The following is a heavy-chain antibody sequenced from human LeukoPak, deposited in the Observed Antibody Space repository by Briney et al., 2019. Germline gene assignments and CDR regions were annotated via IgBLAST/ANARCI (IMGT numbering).Heavy chain of an antibody. J-gene: IGHJ5*02. D-gene: IGHD6-13*01. CDR2: IYSGGNT. CDR3: ARDVCIAASGVNWFDP. Sequence: GGSLRLSCAASGFTVSSNYMSWVRQAPGKGLEWVSVIYSGGNTYYADSVKGRFTISRDNSKNTLYVQMNSLRAEDTAVYYCARDVCIAASGVNWFDPWGQGTLVTVSS. V-gene: IGHV3-53*01. CDR1: GFTVSSNY.